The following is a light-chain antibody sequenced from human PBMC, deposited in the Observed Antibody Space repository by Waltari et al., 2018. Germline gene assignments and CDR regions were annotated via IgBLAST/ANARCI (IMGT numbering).Light chain of an antibody. CDR2: DAS. CDR1: QSVSSY. CDR3: QQRSNWPLT. V-gene: IGKV3-11*01. J-gene: IGKJ4*01. Sequence: EIVLTQSPATLYLSPGERATLSCRASQSVSSYLAWYQQKPGQAPRLLIYDASNRATGIPARFSGSGSGTDFTLTISSLEPEDFAVYYCQQRSNWPLTFVGGTKVEIK.